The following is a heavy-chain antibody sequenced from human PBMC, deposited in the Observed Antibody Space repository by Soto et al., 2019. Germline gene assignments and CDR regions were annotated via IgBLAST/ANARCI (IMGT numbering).Heavy chain of an antibody. D-gene: IGHD1-1*01. Sequence: QVQLVESGGGVVQPGRSLRLSCGASGFIFSNYDMHWVRQAPGTGLEWVANIADDGRMKNHADSVKGRFTISRDNSKNTLYLQMNGLRDEDTAAYYCAKEAGQPYNGLDVWGQGTTVTVSS. CDR1: GFIFSNYD. J-gene: IGHJ6*02. V-gene: IGHV3-30*18. CDR3: AKEAGQPYNGLDV. CDR2: IADDGRMK.